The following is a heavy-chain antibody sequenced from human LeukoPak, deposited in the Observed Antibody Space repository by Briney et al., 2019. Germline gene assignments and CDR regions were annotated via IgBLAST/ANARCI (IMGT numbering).Heavy chain of an antibody. J-gene: IGHJ4*02. CDR1: GYTLTSYG. D-gene: IGHD5-12*01. CDR3: VRDVLDSGYRPRAFDY. Sequence: ASVKVSCKASGYTLTSYGISWARQAPGQGLEWMGWISGYNGNTNYAQNLQGRVTMTTDTSTSTAYMELRSLRSDDTAVYYCVRDVLDSGYRPRAFDYWGQGTLVTVSS. V-gene: IGHV1-18*01. CDR2: ISGYNGNT.